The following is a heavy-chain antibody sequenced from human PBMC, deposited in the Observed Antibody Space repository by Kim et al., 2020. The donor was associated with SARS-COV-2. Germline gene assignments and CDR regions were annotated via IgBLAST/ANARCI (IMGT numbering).Heavy chain of an antibody. V-gene: IGHV3-30*18. CDR2: ISYDGSNK. J-gene: IGHJ4*02. Sequence: GGSLRLSCAASGFTFSSYGMHWVRQAPGKGLEWVAVISYDGSNKYYADSVKGRFTISRDNSKNTLYLQMNSLRAEDTAVYYCAKGAAYDFWSGYYRTHTYFDYWGQGTLVTVSS. D-gene: IGHD3-3*01. CDR3: AKGAAYDFWSGYYRTHTYFDY. CDR1: GFTFSSYG.